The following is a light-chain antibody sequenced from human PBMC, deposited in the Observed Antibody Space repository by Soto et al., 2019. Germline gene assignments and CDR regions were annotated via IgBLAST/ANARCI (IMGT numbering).Light chain of an antibody. CDR1: QSLLRSDGYSS. CDR3: MQVRQAAPP. CDR2: LGS. Sequence: DIVMTQSPVSLPVTPGEPAFISCRSSQSLLRSDGYSSLDWYRQKSGQSPQHLIQLGSIRAPGGPNRFSSRVSGTDLTLKISRGEADYVGVYYCMQVRQAAPPFVGGTKVQLK. J-gene: IGKJ4*01. V-gene: IGKV2-28*01.